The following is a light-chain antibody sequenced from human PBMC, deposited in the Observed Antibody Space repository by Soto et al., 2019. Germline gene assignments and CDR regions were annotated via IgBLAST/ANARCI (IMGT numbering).Light chain of an antibody. Sequence: QSVLTQPPSASGTPGQRVTISCSGSSSKIGRNTVNWYQQVPGTAPKLLIYSNNQRPSGVPDRFSGSKSGTSASLAISGLQSEDEADYYCAAWDDSLNGSNDVFGTGTKLTVL. CDR2: SNN. CDR1: SSKIGRNT. V-gene: IGLV1-44*01. J-gene: IGLJ1*01. CDR3: AAWDDSLNGSNDV.